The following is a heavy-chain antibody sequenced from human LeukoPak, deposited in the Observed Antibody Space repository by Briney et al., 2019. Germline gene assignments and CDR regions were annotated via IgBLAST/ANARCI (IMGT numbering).Heavy chain of an antibody. J-gene: IGHJ4*02. V-gene: IGHV1-24*01. D-gene: IGHD6-13*01. CDR3: ATGASIAAAGPRGY. CDR2: SDPEDGET. Sequence: GASVKVSCKVSGYTLTELPMHWVRQAPGKGLEWMGGSDPEDGETIYAQKFQGRVTMTEDTSTDTAYMELSSLRSEDTAVYYCATGASIAAAGPRGYWGQGTLVTVSS. CDR1: GYTLTELP.